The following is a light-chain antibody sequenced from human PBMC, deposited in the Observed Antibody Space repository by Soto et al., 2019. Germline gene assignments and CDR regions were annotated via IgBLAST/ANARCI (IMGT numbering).Light chain of an antibody. V-gene: IGLV2-14*01. J-gene: IGLJ1*01. CDR1: SSDVGGYNY. CDR3: SSYTRSSTLDV. CDR2: EVS. Sequence: QAALTQPASVSGSPGQSITISCTGTSSDVGGYNYVSWYQQHPGKAPKIMIYEVSNRPSRYSHRFSGSKSGNTASLTISGLQAEDEADYYCSSYTRSSTLDVFGTGTKVTVL.